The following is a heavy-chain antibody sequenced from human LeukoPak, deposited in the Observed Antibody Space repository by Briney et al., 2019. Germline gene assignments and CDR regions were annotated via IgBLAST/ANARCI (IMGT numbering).Heavy chain of an antibody. CDR3: AKALAAAGDYYYYYGMDV. D-gene: IGHD6-13*01. CDR1: GFTFSSYA. Sequence: GGSLRLSCAASGFTFSSYAMSWVRQAPGKGLEWVSAISGSGGSTYYADSVKGRFTISRDNSKNTLYLQMNSLRAEDTAIYYCAKALAAAGDYYYYYGMDVWGQGTTVTVSS. V-gene: IGHV3-23*01. J-gene: IGHJ6*02. CDR2: ISGSGGST.